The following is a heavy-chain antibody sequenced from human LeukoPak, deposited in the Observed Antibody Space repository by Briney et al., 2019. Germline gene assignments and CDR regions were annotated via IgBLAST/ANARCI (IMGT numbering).Heavy chain of an antibody. Sequence: PGGSLRLSCAASGFSFSNYAMSWVRQAPGKGLEWVSAITSSGGATYYADSVKGRFTISRDNSKNTLYLQINSLRAEDTAVYYCVKRSSTTVTIDYWGQGTLVTVSS. CDR1: GFSFSNYA. CDR3: VKRSSTTVTIDY. V-gene: IGHV3-23*01. J-gene: IGHJ4*02. D-gene: IGHD4-17*01. CDR2: ITSSGGAT.